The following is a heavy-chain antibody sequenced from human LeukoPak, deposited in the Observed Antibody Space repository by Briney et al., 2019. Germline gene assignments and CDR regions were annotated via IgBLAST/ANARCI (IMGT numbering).Heavy chain of an antibody. J-gene: IGHJ4*02. CDR3: ARDYGDYGEYFDS. V-gene: IGHV3-48*02. Sequence: GGSLRRSCAASGFTFSTSSMDWVRQAPGKGLEWVSYISGSGSTIYYADSVKGRFTISRDNAKNSLYLQMNSLRDEDSAVYYCARDYGDYGEYFDSWGQGTLVTVSS. D-gene: IGHD4-17*01. CDR1: GFTFSTSS. CDR2: ISGSGSTI.